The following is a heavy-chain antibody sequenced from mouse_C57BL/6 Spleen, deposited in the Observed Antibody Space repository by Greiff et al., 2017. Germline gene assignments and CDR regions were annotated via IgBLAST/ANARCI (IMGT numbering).Heavy chain of an antibody. Sequence: DVHLVESGGDLVKPGGSLKLSCAASGFTFSSYGMSWVRQTPDQRLEWVATISSGGSYTYYPDSVKGRFTISIDNAKNTLYLQMSSLKSEDTAMYYCAGHGTGACFAYWGQGTLVTVSA. D-gene: IGHD4-1*01. CDR2: ISSGGSYT. CDR1: GFTFSSYG. V-gene: IGHV5-6*01. CDR3: AGHGTGACFAY. J-gene: IGHJ3*01.